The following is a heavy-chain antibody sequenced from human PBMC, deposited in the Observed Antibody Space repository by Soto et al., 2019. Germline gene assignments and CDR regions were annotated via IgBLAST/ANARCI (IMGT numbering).Heavy chain of an antibody. D-gene: IGHD2-8*01. Sequence: PSVKVSCKASGYTFTGYYMHWVRQAPGQGLEWMGWINPNSGGTNYAQKFQGRVTMTRDTSISTAYMELSRLRSDDTAVYYCARCGNGVCHFDYWGQGTLVTVSS. J-gene: IGHJ4*02. V-gene: IGHV1-2*02. CDR3: ARCGNGVCHFDY. CDR1: GYTFTGYY. CDR2: INPNSGGT.